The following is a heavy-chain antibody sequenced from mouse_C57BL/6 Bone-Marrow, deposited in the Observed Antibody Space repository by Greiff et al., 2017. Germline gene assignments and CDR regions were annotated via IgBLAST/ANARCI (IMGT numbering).Heavy chain of an antibody. CDR2: IYPGGGYT. CDR3: ARYYYGFAY. Sequence: VQLQQSGAELVRPGTSVKMSCKASGYTFTNYWIGWAQQRPGHGLEWIGDIYPGGGYTNYNEKFKGKATLTADKSSSTAYMQFSSLTSEDSSIYYCARYYYGFAYWGQGTLVTVSA. V-gene: IGHV1-63*01. CDR1: GYTFTNYW. D-gene: IGHD1-1*01. J-gene: IGHJ3*01.